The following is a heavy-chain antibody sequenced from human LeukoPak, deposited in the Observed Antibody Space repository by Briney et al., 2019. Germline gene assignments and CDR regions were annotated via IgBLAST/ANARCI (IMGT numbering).Heavy chain of an antibody. CDR1: GFTFRSYD. CDR3: AKDRWPFLSTFSSGWSPLDY. CDR2: ISHDGSNK. J-gene: IGHJ4*02. D-gene: IGHD6-19*01. V-gene: IGHV3-30*18. Sequence: GGSVRLSCAASGFTFRSYDMHWVRQAPGKGLEWVALISHDGSNKYYADYVKGRFTITRDNSKNTVYLQLNSLRPEDTALYYCAKDRWPFLSTFSSGWSPLDYWGQGTLVTVSS.